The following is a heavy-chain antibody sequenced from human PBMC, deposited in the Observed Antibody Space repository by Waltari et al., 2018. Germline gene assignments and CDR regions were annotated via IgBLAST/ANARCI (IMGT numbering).Heavy chain of an antibody. Sequence: QVQLVQSGAEVKKPGSSVKVSCKASGGTFSSYAISWVRPAPGQGLEWMGGTTPSFGTANYAQKFQGRVPITADESTSTAYMELSSLRSEDTAVYYCARGITAVAGRWDYWGQGTLVTVSS. CDR1: GGTFSSYA. CDR2: TTPSFGTA. D-gene: IGHD6-19*01. V-gene: IGHV1-69*01. CDR3: ARGITAVAGRWDY. J-gene: IGHJ4*02.